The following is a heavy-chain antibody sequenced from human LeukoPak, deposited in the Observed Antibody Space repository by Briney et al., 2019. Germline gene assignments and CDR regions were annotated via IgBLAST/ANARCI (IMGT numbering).Heavy chain of an antibody. D-gene: IGHD2-8*02. CDR3: ARGLFTGGTYFAY. Sequence: PGGSLRLSCAASGFMFSTYAMHWVRQAPGKGLEWVAVISYDGSNKNYADSVKGRFSISRDNSRNTLSLQMNSPRPEDTALYYCARGLFTGGTYFAYWGQGTLVTVSS. CDR1: GFMFSTYA. CDR2: ISYDGSNK. J-gene: IGHJ4*02. V-gene: IGHV3-30-3*01.